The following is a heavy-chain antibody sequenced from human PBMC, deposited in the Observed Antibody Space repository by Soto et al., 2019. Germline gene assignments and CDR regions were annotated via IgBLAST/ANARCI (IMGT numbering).Heavy chain of an antibody. J-gene: IGHJ5*02. CDR1: GYTFTSYA. Sequence: ASVKVSCTASGYTFTSYAMHWVRQAPGQRLEWMGWINAGNGNTKYSQKFQGRVTITRDTSASTAYMELSSLRSEDTAVYYCARAGGQYCSGGSCYSLPPYNWFDPWGQGTLVTVSS. D-gene: IGHD2-15*01. CDR2: INAGNGNT. V-gene: IGHV1-3*01. CDR3: ARAGGQYCSGGSCYSLPPYNWFDP.